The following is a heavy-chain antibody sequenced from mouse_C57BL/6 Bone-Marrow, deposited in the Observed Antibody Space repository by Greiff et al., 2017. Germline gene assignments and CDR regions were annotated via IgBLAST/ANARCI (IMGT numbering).Heavy chain of an antibody. CDR3: ARRRLPSYFDY. CDR1: GYTFTSYW. CDR2: IDPSDSYT. Sequence: VQLQQPGAELVMPGASVKLSCKASGYTFTSYWMHWVKQRPGQGLEWIGEIDPSDSYTNYNQKFKGKSTLTVDKSSSTAYMQLSSLTSEDSAVYYCARRRLPSYFDYWGQGTTLTVSS. V-gene: IGHV1-69*01. J-gene: IGHJ2*01.